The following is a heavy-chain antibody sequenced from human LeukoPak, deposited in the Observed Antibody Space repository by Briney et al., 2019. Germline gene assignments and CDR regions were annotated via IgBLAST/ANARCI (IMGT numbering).Heavy chain of an antibody. J-gene: IGHJ4*02. Sequence: ASVKVSCKASGYTFTVYYMHWGRQGPGQGLEWVGWINPNSGGTKYAQKFQGRVTMTRDTSISTAYMEPSRLRSDDTAVYYCARDLFGSGSYYENSGDYWGQGTLVTVSS. D-gene: IGHD3-10*01. CDR3: ARDLFGSGSYYENSGDY. CDR2: INPNSGGT. CDR1: GYTFTVYY. V-gene: IGHV1-2*02.